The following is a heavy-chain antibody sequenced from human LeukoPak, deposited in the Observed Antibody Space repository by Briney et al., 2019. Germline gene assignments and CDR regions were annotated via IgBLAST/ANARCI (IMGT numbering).Heavy chain of an antibody. CDR1: GFTFHTYE. D-gene: IGHD2-2*01. V-gene: IGHV3-48*03. CDR3: ARVQYRLPLDF. J-gene: IGHJ4*02. CDR2: ISSYGTTI. Sequence: QPGGSLRLSCAASGFTFHTYEMKWVRQAPGKGLEWVSYISSYGTTIYYAESVKGRFTISRDNARNSLYLQMDSLRVEDTAVYYCARVQYRLPLDFWGQGTLVTVSS.